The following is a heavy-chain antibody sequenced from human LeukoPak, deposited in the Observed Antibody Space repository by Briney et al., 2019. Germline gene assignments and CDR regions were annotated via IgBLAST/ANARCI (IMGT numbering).Heavy chain of an antibody. CDR2: ISGSGDDT. CDR1: GFTFSSYA. D-gene: IGHD7-27*01. Sequence: GGSLRLSCAASGFTFSSYAMSWVRQAPGKGLEWVSTISGSGDDTYYADSVKGRFTISRDNSKNTLYLQMNSLRAEDTAVYYCARARNWGNWFDPWGQGTLVTVSS. CDR3: ARARNWGNWFDP. V-gene: IGHV3-23*01. J-gene: IGHJ5*02.